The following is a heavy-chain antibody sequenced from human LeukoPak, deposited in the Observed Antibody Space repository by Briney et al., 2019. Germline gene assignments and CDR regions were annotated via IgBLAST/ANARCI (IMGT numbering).Heavy chain of an antibody. Sequence: SETLSLTCSGSNYSISNCLSWGWLRQPPGKGLEWIGSIYRSGSTFYNPSLKSRVTISLDTSKNQFSLKLSSVTAADTAVYFCARGTYGYYMDVWGKGTTVTVSS. CDR2: IYRSGST. CDR1: NYSISNCLS. CDR3: ARGTYGYYMDV. D-gene: IGHD4-17*01. V-gene: IGHV4-38-2*02. J-gene: IGHJ6*03.